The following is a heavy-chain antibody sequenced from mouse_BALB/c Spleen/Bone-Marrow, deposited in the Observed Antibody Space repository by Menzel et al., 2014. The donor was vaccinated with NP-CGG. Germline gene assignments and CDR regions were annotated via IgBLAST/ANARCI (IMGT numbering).Heavy chain of an antibody. CDR3: ARSDYRYDPFAY. CDR1: GHTFTDYW. D-gene: IGHD2-14*01. Sequence: VKLMESGAELVMPGASVKMSYKASGHTFTDYWMHWVKQRPGQGLEWIGAIDTSDSYTSYNQKFKGKATLTVDESSSTAYVQLSSLTSEDSAVYYCARSDYRYDPFAYWGQGTLVTVSA. V-gene: IGHV1-69*01. J-gene: IGHJ3*01. CDR2: IDTSDSYT.